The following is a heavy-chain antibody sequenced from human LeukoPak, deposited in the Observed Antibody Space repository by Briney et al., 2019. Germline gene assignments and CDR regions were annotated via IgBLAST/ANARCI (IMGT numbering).Heavy chain of an antibody. CDR3: ARHTSDYYDSSGYYEPGAFDI. D-gene: IGHD3-22*01. V-gene: IGHV3-48*03. Sequence: GGSLRLSCAASGFSFSNYEMNWVRQAPGKGLEWISYITASSTTIYYADSVKGRFTISRDNAKNSLYLQMNSLRAEDTAVYYCARHTSDYYDSSGYYEPGAFDIWGQGTMVTVSS. CDR1: GFSFSNYE. CDR2: ITASSTTI. J-gene: IGHJ3*02.